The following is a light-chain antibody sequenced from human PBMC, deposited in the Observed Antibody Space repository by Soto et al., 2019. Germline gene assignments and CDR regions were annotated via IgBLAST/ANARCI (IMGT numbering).Light chain of an antibody. CDR3: QVYNGT. CDR1: QSISVW. J-gene: IGKJ1*01. Sequence: IQMTPSPASLSASVGDSDPITCRASQSISVWLAWYQQKPGKAPNLLIYKASNLESGVPSRFSGSGSGTEFTLTISRLQPDDLATYYCQVYNGTVGQGTKVDI. CDR2: KAS. V-gene: IGKV1-5*03.